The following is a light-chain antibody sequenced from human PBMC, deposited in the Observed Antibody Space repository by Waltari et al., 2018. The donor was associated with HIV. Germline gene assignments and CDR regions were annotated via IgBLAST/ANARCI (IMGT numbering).Light chain of an antibody. V-gene: IGLV2-8*01. CDR1: SSDIGGYNY. CDR2: EVT. CDR3: SSYAPTNNFYVL. J-gene: IGLJ2*01. Sequence: QSALTQPPSASGSPGQSVTISCTGTSSDIGGYNYVPWYHQHPGKAPKLIMTEVTKRPSGVPDRFSGSKSGNTASLTVSGLQAEDEAHYYCSSYAPTNNFYVLFGGGTALTVL.